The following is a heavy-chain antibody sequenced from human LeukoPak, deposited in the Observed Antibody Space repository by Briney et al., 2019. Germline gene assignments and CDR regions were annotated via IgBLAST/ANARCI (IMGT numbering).Heavy chain of an antibody. Sequence: GGSLRLSCAASGFTFSTYGMHWVRQAPGKGLEWVAFIRIGGNNKYYADSVKGRFSISRDNSKNTLFLEMNSLRPEDTAVYYCVKEWWGLGADYWGQGTQVTVSS. J-gene: IGHJ4*02. D-gene: IGHD2-21*01. CDR3: VKEWWGLGADY. CDR2: IRIGGNNK. V-gene: IGHV3-30*02. CDR1: GFTFSTYG.